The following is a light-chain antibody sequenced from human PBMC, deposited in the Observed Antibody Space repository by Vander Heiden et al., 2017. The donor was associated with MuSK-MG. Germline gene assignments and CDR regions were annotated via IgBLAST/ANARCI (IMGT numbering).Light chain of an antibody. CDR3: SSYTSSSTLV. Sequence: QSALTQPASVSGSPGQSITISCTGTSSDVGGYNYLSWYQQHPAKAPKLMIYEVSNRPSGVSNRFSGSKSGNTAALTISGLQAEDEADYYCSSYTSSSTLVFGGGTKLTVL. J-gene: IGLJ2*01. CDR2: EVS. V-gene: IGLV2-14*01. CDR1: SSDVGGYNY.